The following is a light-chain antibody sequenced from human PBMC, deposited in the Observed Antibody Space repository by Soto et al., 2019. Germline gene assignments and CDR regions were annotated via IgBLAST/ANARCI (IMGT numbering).Light chain of an antibody. Sequence: DIQTTQSPSTLSASVGDRVTITCRASQRISTWLAWYQQKPGKAPKLLIYKASTLESGVPSRFSDSGSGTEFTLTISSLQPDDFATYYCQQYNSYSSFGQGTKVEIK. CDR3: QQYNSYSS. CDR2: KAS. V-gene: IGKV1-5*03. CDR1: QRISTW. J-gene: IGKJ1*01.